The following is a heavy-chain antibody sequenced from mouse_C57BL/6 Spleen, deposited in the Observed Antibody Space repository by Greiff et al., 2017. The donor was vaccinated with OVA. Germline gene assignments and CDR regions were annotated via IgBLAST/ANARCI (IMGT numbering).Heavy chain of an antibody. D-gene: IGHD1-1*01. CDR3: ARPEVVDWYFDV. J-gene: IGHJ1*03. CDR1: GYTFTDYY. CDR2: IYPGSGNT. V-gene: IGHV1-76*01. Sequence: QVQLKESGAELVRPGASVKLSCKASGYTFTDYYINWVKQRPGQGLEWIARIYPGSGNTYYNEKFKGKATLTAEKSSSTAYMQLSSLTSEDSAVYFCARPEVVDWYFDVWGTGTTVTVSS.